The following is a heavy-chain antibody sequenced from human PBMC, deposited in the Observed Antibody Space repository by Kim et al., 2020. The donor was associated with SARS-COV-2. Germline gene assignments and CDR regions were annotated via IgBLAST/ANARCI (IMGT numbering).Heavy chain of an antibody. D-gene: IGHD3-10*01. CDR2: IYPGDSDT. V-gene: IGHV5-51*01. CDR1: GYSFTSYW. J-gene: IGHJ2*01. Sequence: GESLKISCKGSGYSFTSYWIGWVRQMPGKGLEWMGIIYPGDSDTRYSPSFQGQVTISADKSISTAYLQWSSLKASDTAMYYCARRGTGDYYGSGSRWYFDLWGRGTLVTVSS. CDR3: ARRGTGDYYGSGSRWYFDL.